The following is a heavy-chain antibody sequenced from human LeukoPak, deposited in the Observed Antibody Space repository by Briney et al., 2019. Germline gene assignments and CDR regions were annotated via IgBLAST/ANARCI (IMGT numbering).Heavy chain of an antibody. Sequence: GESLKISCKGSGYSFTSYWIGWVRQMPGKGLGWMGIIYPGDSDTRYSPSFQGQVTISADKSISTAYLQWSSLKASDTAMYYCARLGPPYYDSSGKALDYWGQGTLVTVSS. CDR2: IYPGDSDT. V-gene: IGHV5-51*01. J-gene: IGHJ4*02. CDR1: GYSFTSYW. CDR3: ARLGPPYYDSSGKALDY. D-gene: IGHD3-22*01.